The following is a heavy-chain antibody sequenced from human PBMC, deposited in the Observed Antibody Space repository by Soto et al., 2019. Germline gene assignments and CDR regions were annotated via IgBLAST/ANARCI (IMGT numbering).Heavy chain of an antibody. D-gene: IGHD3-10*01. CDR2: ISYDGSNK. V-gene: IGHV3-30-3*01. CDR1: GFTFSSYA. CDR3: ARESSTKNQKRLLGFGGRKGDFDY. Sequence: QVQLVESGGGVVQPGRSLRLSCAASGFTFSSYAMHWVRQAPGKGLEWVAVISYDGSNKYYADSVKGRFTISRDNSKNTLYLQMNSLRAEDTAVYYCARESSTKNQKRLLGFGGRKGDFDYWGQGTLVTVSS. J-gene: IGHJ4*02.